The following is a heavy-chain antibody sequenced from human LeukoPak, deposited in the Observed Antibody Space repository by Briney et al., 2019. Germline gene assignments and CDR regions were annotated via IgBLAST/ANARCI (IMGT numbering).Heavy chain of an antibody. D-gene: IGHD4-17*01. Sequence: SETLSLTCTVSGYSISSGYYWGWIRQPPGKGLEWIGSIYHSGSTYYNPSLKSRVTISVDTSKNQFSLKLSSVTAADTAVYYCARVPQSPVSTAPYFDYWGQGTLVTASS. J-gene: IGHJ4*02. V-gene: IGHV4-38-2*02. CDR1: GYSISSGYY. CDR3: ARVPQSPVSTAPYFDY. CDR2: IYHSGST.